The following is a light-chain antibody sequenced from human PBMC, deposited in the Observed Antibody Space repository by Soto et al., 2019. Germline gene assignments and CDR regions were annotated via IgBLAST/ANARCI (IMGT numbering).Light chain of an antibody. CDR2: GSA. CDR3: QQYGDSPTT. J-gene: IGKJ5*01. Sequence: EIVLTQSPGALSLSPGERASLSCGASQIVSSSYLAWYQQKPGQAPRPLIYGSATRATGIPDRFSSSGSGTDFTLTISRLEPEDFAVYYCQQYGDSPTTFGPGTRLEIK. CDR1: QIVSSSY. V-gene: IGKV3-20*01.